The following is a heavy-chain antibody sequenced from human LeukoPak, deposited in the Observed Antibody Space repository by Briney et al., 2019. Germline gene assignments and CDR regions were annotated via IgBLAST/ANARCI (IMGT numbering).Heavy chain of an antibody. V-gene: IGHV5-51*01. CDR3: ARDNYGDYVTFDY. CDR2: IYPGDSDT. CDR1: GYSFTSYW. J-gene: IGHJ4*02. Sequence: GGSLKISCKGSGYSFTSYWIGWVRQMPGKGLEWMGIIYPGDSDTRYSPSFQGQVTISADKSIRTAYLQWSSLKASDTAMYYCARDNYGDYVTFDYWGQGTLVTVSS. D-gene: IGHD4-17*01.